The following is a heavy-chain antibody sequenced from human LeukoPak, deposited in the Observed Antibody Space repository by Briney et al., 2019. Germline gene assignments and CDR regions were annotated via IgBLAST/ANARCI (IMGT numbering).Heavy chain of an antibody. D-gene: IGHD3-9*01. J-gene: IGHJ5*02. V-gene: IGHV1-2*02. CDR3: AILRYFDWLLLAFDP. Sequence: GASVKVSCKASGYTFTGYYMHWVRQAPGQGLEWMGWINPNSGGTNYAQKFQGRVTMARDTSISTAYMELSRLRSDDTAVYYCAILRYFDWLLLAFDPWGQGTLVTVSS. CDR1: GYTFTGYY. CDR2: INPNSGGT.